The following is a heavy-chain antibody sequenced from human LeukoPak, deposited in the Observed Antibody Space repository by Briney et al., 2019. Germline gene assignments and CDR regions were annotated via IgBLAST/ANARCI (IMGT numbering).Heavy chain of an antibody. CDR2: INSDGSST. CDR1: GFTFSSYW. V-gene: IGHV3-74*01. Sequence: GGSLRLSCAASGFTFSSYWMHWVRQAPGKGLVWVSHINSDGSSTSYADSVKGRFTISRDNAKNTLYLQMNSLRAEDTAVYYCARELVVTANPGLDYWGQGTLVTVSS. D-gene: IGHD2-21*02. CDR3: ARELVVTANPGLDY. J-gene: IGHJ4*02.